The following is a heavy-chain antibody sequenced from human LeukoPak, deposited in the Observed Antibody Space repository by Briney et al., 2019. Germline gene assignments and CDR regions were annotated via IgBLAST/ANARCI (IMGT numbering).Heavy chain of an antibody. V-gene: IGHV4-31*11. J-gene: IGHJ3*02. D-gene: IGHD2-2*01. CDR3: ARAGAYCSSTSCLIGAFDI. Sequence: SQTLSLTCAVSGGSISSGGFYWSWIRQHPGKGLEWIGYVYYSGSTYYNPSLNSRVTITVDTSKNQFPLKLSSVTAADTAVYYCARAGAYCSSTSCLIGAFDIWGQGTMVTVSS. CDR2: VYYSGST. CDR1: GGSISSGGFY.